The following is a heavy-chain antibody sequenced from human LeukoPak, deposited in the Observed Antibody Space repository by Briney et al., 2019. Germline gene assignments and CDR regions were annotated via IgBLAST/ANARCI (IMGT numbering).Heavy chain of an antibody. CDR1: GGSISSYY. Sequence: SETLSLTCTVSGGSISSYYWSWIRQPAGKGLEWIGRIYTSGSTNYNPSLKSRVTMSVDTSKNQFFLKLSSVTAADTAVYYCARDHKIYYGSGSLYYGMDVWGQGTTVTVSS. J-gene: IGHJ6*02. D-gene: IGHD3-10*01. CDR2: IYTSGST. V-gene: IGHV4-4*07. CDR3: ARDHKIYYGSGSLYYGMDV.